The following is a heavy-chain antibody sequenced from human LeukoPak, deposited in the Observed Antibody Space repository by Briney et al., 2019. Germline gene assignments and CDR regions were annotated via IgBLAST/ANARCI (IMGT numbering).Heavy chain of an antibody. J-gene: IGHJ6*02. D-gene: IGHD2-2*01. V-gene: IGHV1-18*01. CDR2: ISAYNGNT. CDR3: ARVPIVVVPAAMLWYYYGMDV. CDR1: GYTFTSYG. Sequence: ASVKVSCKASGYTFTSYGISWVRQAPGQGLEWMGWISAYNGNTNYAQKLQGRVTMTTDTSTSTAYMELRSLRSDDTAVYYCARVPIVVVPAAMLWYYYGMDVWGQGTTVTVSS.